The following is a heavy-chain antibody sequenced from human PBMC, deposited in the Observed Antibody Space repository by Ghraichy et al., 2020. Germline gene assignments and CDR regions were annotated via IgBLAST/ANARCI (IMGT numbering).Heavy chain of an antibody. CDR3: ARSSSADTHFDY. D-gene: IGHD6-6*01. Sequence: SETLSLTCAVSGGSISSRNWWSWVRQPPGKGLEWIGEIYHSGSTNYNPSLKSRVNISVDKSKNQFSLKLSSVTAADTAVYYCARSSSADTHFDYWGQGTLVTVSS. J-gene: IGHJ4*02. V-gene: IGHV4-4*02. CDR1: GGSISSRNW. CDR2: IYHSGST.